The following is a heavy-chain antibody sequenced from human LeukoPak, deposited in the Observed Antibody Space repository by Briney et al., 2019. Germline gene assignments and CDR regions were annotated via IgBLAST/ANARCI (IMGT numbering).Heavy chain of an antibody. CDR3: AKDVGKWESLHFFDY. CDR1: GFTLSTNA. Sequence: PGGSLRLSCLTSGFTLSTNAMSWARQAPGKGLGWISDISGSGASTYYADSVKGRFTISRDDSRNTLYLQMNSLRGDDTAVYYCAKDVGKWESLHFFDYWGQGTLVTVSS. J-gene: IGHJ4*02. V-gene: IGHV3-23*01. CDR2: ISGSGAST. D-gene: IGHD1-26*01.